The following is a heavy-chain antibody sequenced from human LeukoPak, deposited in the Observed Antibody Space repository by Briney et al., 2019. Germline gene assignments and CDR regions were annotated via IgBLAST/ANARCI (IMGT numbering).Heavy chain of an antibody. CDR1: GFTFSSYS. CDR3: ARLGTVAGHTFDY. D-gene: IGHD6-19*01. CDR2: ISSSSSYI. Sequence: PGGSLRLSCAASGFTFSSYSMNWVRQAPGKGLEWVSSISSSSSYIYYADSVKGRFTISRDNAKNSLYLQMNSLRAKDTAVYYCARLGTVAGHTFDYWGQGTLVTVSS. J-gene: IGHJ4*02. V-gene: IGHV3-21*01.